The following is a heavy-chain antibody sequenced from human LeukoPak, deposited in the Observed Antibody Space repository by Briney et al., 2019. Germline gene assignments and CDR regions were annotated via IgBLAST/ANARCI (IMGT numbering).Heavy chain of an antibody. CDR1: GGSISSYY. D-gene: IGHD5-18*01. CDR3: ARDGLIHAFVI. Sequence: SETLSLTCTVSGGSISSYYWSWIRQPPGKGLKWIGYIYYSGSTNYNPSLKSRVTISVDTSKNQFSLKLSSVTAADTAVYYCARDGLIHAFVIWGQGTMVTVSS. V-gene: IGHV4-59*01. CDR2: IYYSGST. J-gene: IGHJ3*02.